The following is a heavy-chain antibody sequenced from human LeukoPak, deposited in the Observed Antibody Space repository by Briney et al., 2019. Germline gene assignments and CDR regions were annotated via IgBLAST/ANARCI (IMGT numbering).Heavy chain of an antibody. Sequence: QPGGSLRLSCAASGFTFSSYNMNWVRQAPGKGREWSSYISTSGSTIYHADSVKGRFTISRDNAKNSLYLQMNSLRAEDTAVYYCARPLRYSSTWYEDGFDIWGQGTMVTVSS. CDR1: GFTFSSYN. CDR2: ISTSGSTI. CDR3: ARPLRYSSTWYEDGFDI. D-gene: IGHD6-13*01. V-gene: IGHV3-48*01. J-gene: IGHJ3*02.